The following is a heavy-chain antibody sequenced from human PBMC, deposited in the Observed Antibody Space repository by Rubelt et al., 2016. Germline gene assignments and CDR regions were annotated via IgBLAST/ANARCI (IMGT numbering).Heavy chain of an antibody. Sequence: GPGLVKPSETLSLTCTVSGGSISSYYWSWIRQPPGKGLEWIGYIYYSGSTNYNPSLESRVTISVDTSKNQFSLKLRSVTAADTAVYYCARRGSRGAYPTWGQGTLVTVSS. CDR2: IYYSGST. D-gene: IGHD3-10*01. CDR3: ARRGSRGAYPT. J-gene: IGHJ5*02. CDR1: GGSISSYY. V-gene: IGHV4-59*08.